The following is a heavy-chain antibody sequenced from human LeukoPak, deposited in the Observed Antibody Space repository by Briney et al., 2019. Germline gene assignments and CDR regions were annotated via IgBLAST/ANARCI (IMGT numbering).Heavy chain of an antibody. CDR2: VYYSGST. CDR1: GGSFSSYY. J-gene: IGHJ2*01. D-gene: IGHD2-21*01. CDR3: AREANSPTARYWYFDL. V-gene: IGHV4-59*01. Sequence: SETLSLTCTVSGGSFSSYYWSWMRQSPGKGLEWIGYVYYSGSTNYHPALKSRVTISLDTSENQFSLKLSSVTAADTAVYYCAREANSPTARYWYFDLWGRGTQVTVSS.